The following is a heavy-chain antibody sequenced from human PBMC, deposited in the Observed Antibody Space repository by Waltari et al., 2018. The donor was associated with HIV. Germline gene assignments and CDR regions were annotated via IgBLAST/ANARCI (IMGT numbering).Heavy chain of an antibody. Sequence: EVQLVESGGGLVQPGGSLRLSCAASGFTFSSYWMHWVRQAPGKGLVWVSRINSEGSSTSYADSGKGRFTISRDNAKNTLYLQMNSLRAEDTAVYYCASGYSSSWRSDYYYYGMDVWGQGTTVTVSS. CDR2: INSEGSST. D-gene: IGHD6-13*01. CDR3: ASGYSSSWRSDYYYYGMDV. V-gene: IGHV3-74*01. CDR1: GFTFSSYW. J-gene: IGHJ6*02.